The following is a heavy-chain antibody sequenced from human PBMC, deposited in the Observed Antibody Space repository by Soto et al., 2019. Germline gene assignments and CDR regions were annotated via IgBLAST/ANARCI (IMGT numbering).Heavy chain of an antibody. Sequence: EVQLVESGGGLVQPGGSLRLSCAASGFTVSSNYMSWVRQAPGKGLEWVSVIYSGGSTYYADSVKGRFTISRHNSKNTLYLQMNSLRAEDTAVYYCAREKVYCSGGSCYTDRPFSDGNWYFDLWGRGTLVTVSS. J-gene: IGHJ2*01. V-gene: IGHV3-53*04. D-gene: IGHD2-15*01. CDR1: GFTVSSNY. CDR3: AREKVYCSGGSCYTDRPFSDGNWYFDL. CDR2: IYSGGST.